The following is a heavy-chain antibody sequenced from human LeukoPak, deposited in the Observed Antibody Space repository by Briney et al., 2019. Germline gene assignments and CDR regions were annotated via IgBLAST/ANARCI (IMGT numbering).Heavy chain of an antibody. CDR3: ARDVSYYHYYYGMDV. CDR2: ISAYIGNT. CDR1: GYTFTSYG. D-gene: IGHD1-26*01. V-gene: IGHV1-18*01. Sequence: GASVKVSCKASGYTFTSYGISWVRQAPGQGLGWLGWISAYIGNTSYAQMLQGRVTMTTDTSTSTAYMELRSLRSDDTAVYYCARDVSYYHYYYGMDVWGQGTTVTVSS. J-gene: IGHJ6*02.